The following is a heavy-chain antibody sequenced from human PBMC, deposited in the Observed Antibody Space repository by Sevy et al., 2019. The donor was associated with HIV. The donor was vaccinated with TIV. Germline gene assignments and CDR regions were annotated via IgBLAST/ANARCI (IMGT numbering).Heavy chain of an antibody. CDR3: AADPGIAARLTEDNWFDP. CDR1: GFTFTSSA. Sequence: ASVKVSCKDSGFTFTSSAVQWVRQARGQRLEWIGWIVVGRGNRNYAQKFQERVTITRDMSTSTAYMELSSLRSEDTAMYYCAADPGIAARLTEDNWFDPWGQGTLVTVSS. J-gene: IGHJ5*02. CDR2: IVVGRGNR. V-gene: IGHV1-58*01. D-gene: IGHD6-6*01.